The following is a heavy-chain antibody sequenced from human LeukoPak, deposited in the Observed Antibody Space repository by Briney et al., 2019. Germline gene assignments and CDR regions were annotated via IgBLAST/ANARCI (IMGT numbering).Heavy chain of an antibody. J-gene: IGHJ5*02. CDR3: ARDNTVGDIAWWFDP. CDR2: INPSGSST. Sequence: ASVKVSCKASGYSFTSHYMHWVRQAPGQGLEWMGLINPSGSSTLYAQKFQGRVTMTRDMSTTTDYMELSSLRSEDTAVYYCARDNTVGDIAWWFDPWGQGTLVTVSS. D-gene: IGHD3-16*02. V-gene: IGHV1-46*01. CDR1: GYSFTSHY.